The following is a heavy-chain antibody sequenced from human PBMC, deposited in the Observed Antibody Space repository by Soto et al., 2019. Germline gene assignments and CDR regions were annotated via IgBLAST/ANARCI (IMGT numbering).Heavy chain of an antibody. J-gene: IGHJ3*02. CDR2: IYYSGST. CDR3: AREQQLAEGDAFDI. D-gene: IGHD6-13*01. Sequence: QVQLQESGPGLVNPSQTLSLTCTVSGGSISSGDYYWSWIRQPPGKGLKWIGYIYYSGSTYYNPSLKSRVTISVDTSKNQFSLKLSSVTAADTAVYYCAREQQLAEGDAFDIWGQGTMVTVSS. CDR1: GGSISSGDYY. V-gene: IGHV4-30-4*01.